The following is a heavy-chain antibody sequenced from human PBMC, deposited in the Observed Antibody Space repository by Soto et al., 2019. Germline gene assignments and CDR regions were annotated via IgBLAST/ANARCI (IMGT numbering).Heavy chain of an antibody. Sequence: GGSLRQSFVDSEIAYRGGWMSRVRQVPGKGLEWVANIKQDGTQTYYVDSAKGRFTISRDNAKNSLYLQMNSLRVEDTAVYYCVRDYYGPGPYWGQGTLVTVSS. CDR2: IKQDGTQT. CDR3: VRDYYGPGPY. D-gene: IGHD3-10*01. J-gene: IGHJ4*01. V-gene: IGHV3-7*04. CDR1: EIAYRGGW.